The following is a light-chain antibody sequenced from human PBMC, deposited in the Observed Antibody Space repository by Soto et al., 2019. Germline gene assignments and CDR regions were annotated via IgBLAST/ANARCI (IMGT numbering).Light chain of an antibody. V-gene: IGLV1-51*01. Sequence: QSVLTQPPSVSAAPGQKVTISCSGSSSNIGNNYVSWYQQLPGTAPKLLIYDNNKRPSGIPDRFSGSKSGTSATLGITGLQAGDEAADYCGTWDSGLSAVVFGGGTKLNVL. CDR1: SSNIGNNY. J-gene: IGLJ2*01. CDR2: DNN. CDR3: GTWDSGLSAVV.